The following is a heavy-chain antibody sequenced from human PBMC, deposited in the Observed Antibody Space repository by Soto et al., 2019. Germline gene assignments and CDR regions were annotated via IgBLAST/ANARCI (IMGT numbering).Heavy chain of an antibody. CDR2: TYYRSKWYY. Sequence: SQTLPRTCVISRDSVAGNTDGWNWIRQSPSRSLEWLGRTYYRSKWYYNYAGSVKGRMTIYPDTSRNQFSLQLNYVSPEDTAVYYCATGMLLRAHYYMRVRGQGPTIALSS. D-gene: IGHD3-10*01. J-gene: IGHJ6*02. V-gene: IGHV6-1*01. CDR1: RDSVAGNTDG. CDR3: ATGMLLRAHYYMRV.